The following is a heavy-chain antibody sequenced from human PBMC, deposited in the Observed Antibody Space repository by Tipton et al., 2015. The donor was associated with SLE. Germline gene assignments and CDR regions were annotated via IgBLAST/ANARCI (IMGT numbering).Heavy chain of an antibody. CDR3: ARDQDYYGSGREGGVDD. CDR1: GGSFSGYY. V-gene: IGHV4-34*01. D-gene: IGHD3-10*01. Sequence: TLFLTCAVYGGSFSGYYWSWIRQPPGKGLEWIGEINHSGSTNYNPPPKSRVTISVDTSKNQYSLKLSSVTAADTAVDYCARDQDYYGSGREGGVDDWGQGTLVTVSS. CDR2: INHSGST. J-gene: IGHJ4*02.